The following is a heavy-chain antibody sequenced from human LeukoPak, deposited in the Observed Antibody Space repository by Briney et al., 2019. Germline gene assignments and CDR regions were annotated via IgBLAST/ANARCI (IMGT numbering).Heavy chain of an antibody. CDR1: GFSFRSYW. Sequence: GGSLRLSCAASGFSFRSYWMTWVRQSSGKGLEWVANIKQDGSETYHVDSVKGRFTISRDNAKDSLYLEMNSLRAEDTAVYYCARGGQAGTGDLWGQGTLVTVSS. CDR2: IKQDGSET. J-gene: IGHJ5*02. CDR3: ARGGQAGTGDL. V-gene: IGHV3-7*01. D-gene: IGHD3-10*01.